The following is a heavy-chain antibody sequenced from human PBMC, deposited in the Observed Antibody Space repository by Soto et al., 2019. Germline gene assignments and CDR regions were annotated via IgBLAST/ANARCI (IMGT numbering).Heavy chain of an antibody. Sequence: ASVKVSCKASGYTFTGYYMHWVRQAPGQGLEWMGWINPNSGGTNYAQKFQGWVTMTRDTSISTAYMELSRLRSDDTAVYYCARRGIAAAGLDDWGQGTLVTVSS. D-gene: IGHD6-13*01. J-gene: IGHJ4*02. V-gene: IGHV1-2*04. CDR3: ARRGIAAAGLDD. CDR1: GYTFTGYY. CDR2: INPNSGGT.